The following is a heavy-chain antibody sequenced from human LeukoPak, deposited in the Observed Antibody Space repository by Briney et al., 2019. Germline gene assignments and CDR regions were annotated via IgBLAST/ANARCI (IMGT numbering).Heavy chain of an antibody. V-gene: IGHV4-61*02. CDR1: GGSISSGSYY. J-gene: IGHJ3*02. Sequence: SETLSLTCTVSGGSISSGSYYWSWIRQPAGKGLEWIGRIYTSGSTYYNPSLKSRVTISVDTSKNQFSLKLSSVTAADTAVYYCARVVTRGDAFDIWGQGTMVTVSS. D-gene: IGHD4-23*01. CDR2: IYTSGST. CDR3: ARVVTRGDAFDI.